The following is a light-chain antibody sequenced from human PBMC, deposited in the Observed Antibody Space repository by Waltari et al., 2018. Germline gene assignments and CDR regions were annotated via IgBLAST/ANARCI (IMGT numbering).Light chain of an antibody. CDR3: SSQSSNNVVL. V-gene: IGLV2-14*01. J-gene: IGLJ2*01. CDR2: DVS. CDR1: SNDVGGYHS. Sequence: QSALTQPASVSGSPGQSVTIICTGTSNDVGGYHSVQWYQEHPGQAPSVIIYDVSDRPSGVSDRFSGSKSGNTASLTISGLQAEDEADYYCSSQSSNNVVLFGGGTKLTVL.